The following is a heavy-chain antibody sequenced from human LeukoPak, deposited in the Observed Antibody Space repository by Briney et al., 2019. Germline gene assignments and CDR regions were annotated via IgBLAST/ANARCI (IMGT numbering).Heavy chain of an antibody. CDR2: ISYDGSNK. V-gene: IGHV3-30*03. D-gene: IGHD6-13*01. CDR1: GFTFSSYG. Sequence: PGESLRLSCAASGFTFSSYGMHWVRQAPGKGLEWVAVISYDGSNKYYADSVKGRFTISRDNSKNTLYLQMNSLRAEDTAVYYCARGGSSWLLNWFDPWGQGTLVTVSS. CDR3: ARGGSSWLLNWFDP. J-gene: IGHJ5*02.